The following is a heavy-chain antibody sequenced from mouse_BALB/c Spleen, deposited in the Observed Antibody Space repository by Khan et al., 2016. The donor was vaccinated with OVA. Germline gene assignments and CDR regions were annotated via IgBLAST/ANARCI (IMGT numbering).Heavy chain of an antibody. CDR2: ISYSGST. V-gene: IGHV3-2*02. CDR3: ARSVLSTAAWFAY. CDR1: GYSITSDYA. J-gene: IGHJ3*01. Sequence: EVKLMESGPGLVKPSQSLSLTCTVTGYSITSDYAWNWIRQFPGNKLEWMGYISYSGSTSYNPSLKSRISITRDTSKNQFFLQLNSVTTEDTATYYCARSVLSTAAWFAYWGQGTLVTVSA. D-gene: IGHD1-2*01.